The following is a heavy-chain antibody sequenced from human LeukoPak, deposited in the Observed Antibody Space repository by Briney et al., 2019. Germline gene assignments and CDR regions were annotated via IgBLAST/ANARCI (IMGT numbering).Heavy chain of an antibody. D-gene: IGHD5-18*01. CDR3: ARECVDTAMDEAFDI. Sequence: PGGSLRLSCAASGFTFSSYGMHWVRQAPGKGLEWVAFIRYDGSNKYYADSVKGRFTISRDNSKNTLYLQMNSLRAEDTAVYYCARECVDTAMDEAFDIWGQGTMVTVSS. J-gene: IGHJ3*02. CDR1: GFTFSSYG. V-gene: IGHV3-30*02. CDR2: IRYDGSNK.